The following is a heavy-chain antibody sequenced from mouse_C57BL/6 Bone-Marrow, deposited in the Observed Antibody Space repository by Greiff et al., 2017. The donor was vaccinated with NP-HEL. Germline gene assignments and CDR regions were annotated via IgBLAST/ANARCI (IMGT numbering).Heavy chain of an antibody. CDR1: GFTFSDYY. V-gene: IGHV5-16*01. Sequence: EVKVVESEGGLVQPGRSMKLSCTASGFTFSDYYMAWVRQVPEKGLEWVANINYDGSSTYYLDSLKSRFIISRDNAKNILYLQMSSLKSEDTATYYCARDLLFDYWGQGTTLTVSS. CDR3: ARDLLFDY. J-gene: IGHJ2*01. CDR2: INYDGSST.